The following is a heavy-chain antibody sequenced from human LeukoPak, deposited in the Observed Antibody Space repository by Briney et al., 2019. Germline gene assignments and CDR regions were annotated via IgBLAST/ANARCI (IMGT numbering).Heavy chain of an antibody. D-gene: IGHD2-2*01. V-gene: IGHV1-18*01. CDR1: GYTFTSYG. J-gene: IGHJ3*02. Sequence: ASVKDSCKAAGYTFTSYGSSGVRQAPGQGLEWMGWISAYNDNTNYAQKLQGRVTMTTDTSTSTAYMELRGLRSDDTAVYYCARDRPLGYCSSPSCSPHAFDIW. CDR2: ISAYNDNT. CDR3: ARDRPLGYCSSPSCSPHAFDI.